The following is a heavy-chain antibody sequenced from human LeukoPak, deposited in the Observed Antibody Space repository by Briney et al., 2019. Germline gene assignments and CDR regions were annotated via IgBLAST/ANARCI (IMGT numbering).Heavy chain of an antibody. Sequence: PGGSLRLSCAASGFRVSIYAMSWVRQAPGKGLEWVSGISGNGDSTYYADSVKGRFTISRDNSENTLSLQMSSLRAEDTAIYYCAKGRSGWYSDFDYWGQGTLVTVSS. CDR2: ISGNGDST. CDR3: AKGRSGWYSDFDY. V-gene: IGHV3-23*01. CDR1: GFRVSIYA. D-gene: IGHD6-19*01. J-gene: IGHJ4*02.